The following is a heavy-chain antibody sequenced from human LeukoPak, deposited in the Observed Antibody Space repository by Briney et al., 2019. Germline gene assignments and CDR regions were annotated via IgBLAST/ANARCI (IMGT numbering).Heavy chain of an antibody. CDR1: GFTFSSYG. CDR2: IWYDGSNK. Sequence: GRSLRLSCAASGFTFSSYGMHWVRQAPGKGLERVAVIWYDGSNKYYADSVKGRFTISRDNSKNTLYLQMNSLRAEDTAVYYCARDPSGSYYFDYWGQGTLVTVSS. J-gene: IGHJ4*02. CDR3: ARDPSGSYYFDY. D-gene: IGHD1-26*01. V-gene: IGHV3-33*01.